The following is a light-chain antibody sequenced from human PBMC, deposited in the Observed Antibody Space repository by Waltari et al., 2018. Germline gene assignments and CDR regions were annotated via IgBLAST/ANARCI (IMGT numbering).Light chain of an antibody. CDR2: SNN. J-gene: IGLJ3*02. CDR3: AAWDDSLSAWV. CDR1: SSTIGSTY. Sequence: QSVLTQPPSASGTPGQRVTISSSGSSSTIGSTYVYWYPHPPGTAPKLLISSNNQRPSGVPDRFSGSKSGTSASLAISGLRSEDEADYFCAAWDDSLSAWVFGGGTKLTVL. V-gene: IGLV1-47*02.